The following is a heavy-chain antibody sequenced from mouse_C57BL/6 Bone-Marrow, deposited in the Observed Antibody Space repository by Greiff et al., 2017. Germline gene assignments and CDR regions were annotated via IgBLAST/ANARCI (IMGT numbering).Heavy chain of an antibody. CDR1: GYTFTDYN. D-gene: IGHD2-5*01. V-gene: IGHV1-18*01. J-gene: IGHJ1*03. Sequence: SGPELVKPGASVKIPCKASGYTFTDYNMDWVKQSHGKSLEWIGDINPNNGGTIYNQKFKGKATLTVDKSSSTAYMELRSLTSEDTAVYYCARCTIVTTRWYFDVWGTGTTVTVSS. CDR2: INPNNGGT. CDR3: ARCTIVTTRWYFDV.